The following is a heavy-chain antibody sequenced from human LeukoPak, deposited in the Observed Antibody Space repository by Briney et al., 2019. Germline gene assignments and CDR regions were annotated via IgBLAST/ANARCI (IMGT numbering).Heavy chain of an antibody. CDR3: AREFQNRGYYDSSGPAY. CDR1: GGTFSSYA. D-gene: IGHD3-22*01. Sequence: SVKVSCKASGGTFSSYAISWVRQAPGQGLEWMGGIIPIFGTANYAQKFQGRVTFTTDESTSTAYMELSSLRSEDTAVYYCAREFQNRGYYDSSGPAYWGQGTLVTVSS. V-gene: IGHV1-69*05. J-gene: IGHJ4*02. CDR2: IIPIFGTA.